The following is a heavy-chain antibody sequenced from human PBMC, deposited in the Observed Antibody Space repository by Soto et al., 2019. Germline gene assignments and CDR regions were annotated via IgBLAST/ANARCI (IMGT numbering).Heavy chain of an antibody. CDR1: GFTFSSYA. D-gene: IGHD4-17*01. V-gene: IGHV3-23*01. Sequence: PGGSLRLSCAASGFTFSSYAMSWVRQAPGKGLEWVSAISGSGGSTYYADSVKGRFTISRDNSKNTLYLQMNSLRAEDAAVYYCAKAQSWVTTPWFDPWGQGTLVTVSS. J-gene: IGHJ5*02. CDR3: AKAQSWVTTPWFDP. CDR2: ISGSGGST.